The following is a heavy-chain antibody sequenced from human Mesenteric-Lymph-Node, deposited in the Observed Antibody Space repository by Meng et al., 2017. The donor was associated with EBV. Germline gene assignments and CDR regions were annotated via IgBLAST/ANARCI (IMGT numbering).Heavy chain of an antibody. CDR2: SYYRVST. V-gene: IGHV4-30-4*01. CDR3: AGHDFGDYAFDY. CDR1: GASTISGVCY. Sequence: SATRHGIPSLPSPLTSTDAGASTISGVCYWSWMRQPHGNGLEFMVYSYYRVSTYYNPALKSRVTIPVDTSKNLLSLKVNSVTAADTAVYYCAGHDFGDYAFDYWGQGTLVTVSS. D-gene: IGHD4-17*01. J-gene: IGHJ4*02.